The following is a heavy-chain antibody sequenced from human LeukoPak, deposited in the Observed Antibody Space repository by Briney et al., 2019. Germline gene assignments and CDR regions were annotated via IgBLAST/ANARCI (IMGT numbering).Heavy chain of an antibody. CDR1: GFTFSNYA. D-gene: IGHD1-26*01. Sequence: GGSLRLSCAASGFTFSNYAMTWVRQAPGKGLEWVSGISGSGSSTYHADSVKGRFTLSRDYPKNTLYLQMNSLRAEDTAVYFCAKYSGSYYYPPNWDSWGQGPWSPSP. CDR3: AKYSGSYYYPPNWDS. J-gene: IGHJ4*02. V-gene: IGHV3-23*01. CDR2: ISGSGSST.